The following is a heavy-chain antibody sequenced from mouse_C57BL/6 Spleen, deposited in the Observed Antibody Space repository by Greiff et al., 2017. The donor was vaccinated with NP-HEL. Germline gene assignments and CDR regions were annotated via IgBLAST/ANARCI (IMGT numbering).Heavy chain of an antibody. Sequence: QVQLKESGPELVKPGASVKISCKASGYAFSSSWMNWVKQRPGKGLEWIGRIYPGDGDTNYNGKFKGKATLTADKSSSTAYMQLSSLTSEDSAVYFCARDNYRDYYAMDYWGQGTSVTVSS. V-gene: IGHV1-82*01. CDR1: GYAFSSSW. CDR2: IYPGDGDT. D-gene: IGHD2-1*01. J-gene: IGHJ4*01. CDR3: ARDNYRDYYAMDY.